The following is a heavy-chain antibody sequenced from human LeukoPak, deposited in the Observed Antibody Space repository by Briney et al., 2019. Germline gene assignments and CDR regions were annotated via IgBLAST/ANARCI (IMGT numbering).Heavy chain of an antibody. J-gene: IGHJ4*02. D-gene: IGHD2-15*01. CDR2: IYYSGST. CDR3: ARKMGICSGGSCYSVFDY. Sequence: PSETLSLTCTVSGGSISSYYLSWIRQPPGKGLEWIGYIYYSGSTNYNPSLKSRVTISVDTSKNQFSLKLSSVTAADTAVHYCARKMGICSGGSCYSVFDYWGQGTLVTVSS. V-gene: IGHV4-59*01. CDR1: GGSISSYY.